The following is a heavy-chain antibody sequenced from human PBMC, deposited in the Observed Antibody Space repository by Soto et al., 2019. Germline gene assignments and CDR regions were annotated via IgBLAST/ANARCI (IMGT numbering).Heavy chain of an antibody. CDR1: RFTFGFYW. D-gene: IGHD2-15*01. J-gene: IGHJ4*02. Sequence: GGSLRLSCAASRFTFGFYWMSWVRQAPGKGLQWVANMNHDGSEKYYVDSVRGRFTISRDNAKNTLYLQMNSLRVEDTAVYYCTRENPECSGGICYPPYFDYWSQGSLVTVSS. V-gene: IGHV3-7*01. CDR3: TRENPECSGGICYPPYFDY. CDR2: MNHDGSEK.